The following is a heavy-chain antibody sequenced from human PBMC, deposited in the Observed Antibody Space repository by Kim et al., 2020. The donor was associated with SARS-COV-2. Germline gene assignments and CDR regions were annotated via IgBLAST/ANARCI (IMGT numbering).Heavy chain of an antibody. CDR3: ARRSHTHRA. CDR2: STI. D-gene: IGHD2-15*01. J-gene: IGHJ5*02. Sequence: STIYYADSVKGRFTISRNNAKNSLYPQMNSLRAEDTAVYYCARRSHTHRAWGQGTLVTVSS. V-gene: IGHV3-11*01.